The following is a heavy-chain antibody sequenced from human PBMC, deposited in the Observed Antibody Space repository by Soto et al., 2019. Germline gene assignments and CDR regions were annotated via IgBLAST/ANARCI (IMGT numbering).Heavy chain of an antibody. CDR2: IWYDGSEK. CDR1: GFTFRNHG. D-gene: IGHD1-1*01. J-gene: IGHJ5*02. V-gene: IGHV3-33*01. CDR3: ARWSNNKVVDP. Sequence: QVQLLESGGGVVKPGRSLRLSCEGSGFTFRNHGMHWIRQSPGKGLEWLAVIWYDGSEKYYADSVKGRFTISRDNSKNTLYLQMNSLKVEDTAIYYCARWSNNKVVDPWGQGTVVTVS.